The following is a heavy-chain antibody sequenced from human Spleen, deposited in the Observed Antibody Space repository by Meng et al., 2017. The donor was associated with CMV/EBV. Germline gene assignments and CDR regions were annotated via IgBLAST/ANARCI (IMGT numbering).Heavy chain of an antibody. Sequence: GESLKISCAASGFTFSSYALNWVRQAPGRGLEWVSSISPAGAYIYYADSVKGRFTITRDNAKNSLYLQMNSLRAEDTAVYYFARSGLAQYFDYWGQGTLVTVSS. CDR3: ARSGLAQYFDY. CDR1: GFTFSSYA. CDR2: ISPAGAYI. D-gene: IGHD6-19*01. J-gene: IGHJ4*02. V-gene: IGHV3-21*01.